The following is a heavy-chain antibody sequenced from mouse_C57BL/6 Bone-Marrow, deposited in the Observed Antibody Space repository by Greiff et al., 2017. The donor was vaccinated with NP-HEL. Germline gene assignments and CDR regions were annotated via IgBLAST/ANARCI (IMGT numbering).Heavy chain of an antibody. CDR2: IYPGDGDT. J-gene: IGHJ4*01. CDR3: ARYGYPLAMDY. CDR1: GYAFSSSW. D-gene: IGHD2-2*01. V-gene: IGHV1-82*01. Sequence: QVQLQQSGPELVKPGASVKISCKASGYAFSSSWMNWVKQRPGKGLEWIGRIYPGDGDTNYNGKFKGKATLTADKSSSTAYMQLSSLTSEDSAVYFCARYGYPLAMDYWGQGTSVTVSS.